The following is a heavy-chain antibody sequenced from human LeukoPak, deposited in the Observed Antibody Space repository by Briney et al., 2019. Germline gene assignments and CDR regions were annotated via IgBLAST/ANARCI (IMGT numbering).Heavy chain of an antibody. CDR2: IIPILGIA. CDR3: ARSRITIFGVVIIDDYYYGMDV. V-gene: IGHV1-69*04. D-gene: IGHD3-3*01. CDR1: RGTFSSYA. Sequence: SVKVSCKASRGTFSSYAISWLRQAPGQGLEWTGRIIPILGIANYAQKFQGRVTITADKSTSTAYMELSSLRSEDTAVYYCARSRITIFGVVIIDDYYYGMDVWGQGTTVTVSS. J-gene: IGHJ6*02.